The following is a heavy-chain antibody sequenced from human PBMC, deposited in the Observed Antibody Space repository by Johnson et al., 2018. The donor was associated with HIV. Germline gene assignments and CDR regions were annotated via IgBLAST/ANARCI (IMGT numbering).Heavy chain of an antibody. D-gene: IGHD6-6*01. Sequence: VLLVESGGGLVQPGGSLRLSCAGSRFTFSSYAMSWVRQAPGKGLEWVSSISGSGGGTNYADSVKGRFTISRDNSKNTLYLQMNSLRVEDTAVYYCAKGEQLVISRKGHDAFDIWGQGTMVTVSS. CDR2: ISGSGGGT. J-gene: IGHJ3*02. CDR3: AKGEQLVISRKGHDAFDI. V-gene: IGHV3-23*04. CDR1: RFTFSSYA.